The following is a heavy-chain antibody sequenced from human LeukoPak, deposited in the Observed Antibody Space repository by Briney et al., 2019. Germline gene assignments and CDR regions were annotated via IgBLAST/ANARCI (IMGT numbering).Heavy chain of an antibody. V-gene: IGHV4-39*07. CDR2: IYYSGST. CDR3: ARVRGYTKPGDY. CDR1: GGSISSSSYY. D-gene: IGHD5-18*01. Sequence: SETLSLTCTVSGGSISSSSYYWGWIRQPPGKGLEWIGGIYYSGSTYYNPSLKSRVTISVDTSKNQFSLKLSSVTAADTAVYYCARVRGYTKPGDYWGQGTLVTVSS. J-gene: IGHJ4*02.